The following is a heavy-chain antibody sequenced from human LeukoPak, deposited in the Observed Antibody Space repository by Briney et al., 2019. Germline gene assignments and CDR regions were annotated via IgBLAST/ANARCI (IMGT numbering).Heavy chain of an antibody. CDR1: GFTFRTNG. J-gene: IGHJ6*03. Sequence: GGSLRLSCAASGFTFRTNGMHWVRQAPGKGLEWVAVISYDGSNKYYADSVKGRFTISRDNAKNSLYLQMNSLRAEDTAVYYCAREFTYYDFWSRDYYYYMDVWGKGTTVTVSS. CDR2: ISYDGSNK. D-gene: IGHD3-3*01. CDR3: AREFTYYDFWSRDYYYYMDV. V-gene: IGHV3-30*12.